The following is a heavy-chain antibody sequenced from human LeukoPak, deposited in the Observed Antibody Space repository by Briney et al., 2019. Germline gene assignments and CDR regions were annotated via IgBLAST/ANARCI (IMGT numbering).Heavy chain of an antibody. CDR2: MNPNSGNT. Sequence: ASVKVSCKASGYTFTSYDINWVRQATGQGLEWMGWMNPNSGNTGYAQKFQGRVTMTRNTSISTAYMELSSLRSEDTAVYYCARVGVVPAAMRALYYYYYGMDVWGQGTTVTVSS. V-gene: IGHV1-8*01. CDR3: ARVGVVPAAMRALYYYYYGMDV. CDR1: GYTFTSYD. D-gene: IGHD2-2*01. J-gene: IGHJ6*02.